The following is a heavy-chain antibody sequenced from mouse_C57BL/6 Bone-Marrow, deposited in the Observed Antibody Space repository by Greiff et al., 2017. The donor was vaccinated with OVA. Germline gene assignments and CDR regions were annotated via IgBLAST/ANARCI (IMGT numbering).Heavy chain of an antibody. V-gene: IGHV5-15*01. CDR2: ISNLAYSI. D-gene: IGHD1-1*01. J-gene: IGHJ4*01. CDR1: GFTFSDYG. Sequence: EVKLQESGGGLVQPGGSLKLSCAASGFTFSDYGMAWVRQAPRKGPEWVAFISNLAYSIYYADTVTGRFTISRENAKNTLYLEMSSLRSEDTAMYYCAREGSSYGAMDYWGQGTSVTVSS. CDR3: AREGSSYGAMDY.